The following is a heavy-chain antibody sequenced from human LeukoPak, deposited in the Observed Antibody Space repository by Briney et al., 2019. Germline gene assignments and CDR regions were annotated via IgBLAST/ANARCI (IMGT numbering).Heavy chain of an antibody. CDR2: IKQDGSAK. V-gene: IGHV3-7*01. CDR3: AKTGYSSGWYPYYYYYGMDV. CDR1: GFTFSRYW. D-gene: IGHD6-19*01. Sequence: GGSLRLSCAASGFTFSRYWMSWVRQAPGKGLEWVGNIKQDGSAKYYVDSVKGRFTISRDNSKNTLYLQMNSLRAEDTAVYYCAKTGYSSGWYPYYYYYGMDVWGQGTTVTVSS. J-gene: IGHJ6*02.